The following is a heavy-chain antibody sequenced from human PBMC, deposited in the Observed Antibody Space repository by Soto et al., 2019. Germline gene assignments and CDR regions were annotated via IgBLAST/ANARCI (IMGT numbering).Heavy chain of an antibody. Sequence: SETLSLTCTVSGGSISSYYWSWIRQPPGKGLEWIGYIYYSGSTNYNPSLKSRVTISVDTSKNQFSLKLSSVTAADTAVYYCARDIQYYDILTGYYPEGSYYYYMDVWGKGTTVTVSS. V-gene: IGHV4-59*01. J-gene: IGHJ6*03. CDR2: IYYSGST. CDR1: GGSISSYY. D-gene: IGHD3-9*01. CDR3: ARDIQYYDILTGYYPEGSYYYYMDV.